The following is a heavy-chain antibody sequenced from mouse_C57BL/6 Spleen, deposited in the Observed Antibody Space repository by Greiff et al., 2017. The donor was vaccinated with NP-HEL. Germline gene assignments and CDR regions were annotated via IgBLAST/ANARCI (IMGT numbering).Heavy chain of an antibody. V-gene: IGHV5-17*01. D-gene: IGHD1-1*01. Sequence: EVKLMESGGGLVKPGGSLKLSCAASGFTFSDYGMHWVRQAPEKGLEWVAYISSGSSTIYYAATVKGRFTISRDNAKNTLFLQMTSLRSEDTAMYYCARHYYGSSYWYFDVWGTGTTVTVSS. CDR3: ARHYYGSSYWYFDV. J-gene: IGHJ1*03. CDR1: GFTFSDYG. CDR2: ISSGSSTI.